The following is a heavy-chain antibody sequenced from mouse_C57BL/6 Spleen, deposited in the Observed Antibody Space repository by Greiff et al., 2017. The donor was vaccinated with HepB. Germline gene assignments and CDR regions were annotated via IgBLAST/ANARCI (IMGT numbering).Heavy chain of an antibody. Sequence: QVQLQQPGAELVKPGASVKLSCKASGCTFTSYWMQWVKQRPGQGLEWIGEIDPSDSYTNYNQKFKGKATLTVDTSSSTAYMQLSSLTSEDSAVYYCAPRHYYGSSFSFAYWGQGTLVTVSA. V-gene: IGHV1-50*01. D-gene: IGHD1-1*01. J-gene: IGHJ3*01. CDR2: IDPSDSYT. CDR1: GCTFTSYW. CDR3: APRHYYGSSFSFAY.